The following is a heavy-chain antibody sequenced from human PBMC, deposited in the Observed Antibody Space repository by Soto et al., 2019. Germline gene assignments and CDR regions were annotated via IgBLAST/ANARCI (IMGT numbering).Heavy chain of an antibody. V-gene: IGHV3-9*01. CDR3: AKDVGSYYYDTSAYLYDY. J-gene: IGHJ4*02. CDR1: GFIFDDFA. CDR2: ISWNSATL. Sequence: GVSLRLSCVVSGFIFDDFAMNWVRQVPGKGLEWVSGISWNSATLAYADSVKGRFIVSRGNAKNILYLQMNSLRAEDAALYYCAKDVGSYYYDTSAYLYDYWGQGTLVTVSS. D-gene: IGHD3-22*01.